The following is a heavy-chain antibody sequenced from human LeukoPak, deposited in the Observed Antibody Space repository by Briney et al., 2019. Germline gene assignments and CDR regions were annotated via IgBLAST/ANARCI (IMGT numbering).Heavy chain of an antibody. D-gene: IGHD2-15*01. CDR3: ASKKWSPTSFDY. CDR2: IKQDGSEK. V-gene: IGHV3-7*01. CDR1: GFTFSSYW. J-gene: IGHJ4*02. Sequence: GGSLRLSCAASGFTFSSYWMSWVRQAPGKGQEGVANIKQDGSEKYYVDSVKGRFTISRDNAKNSLYLQMNSLRAEDTAVYYCASKKWSPTSFDYWGQGTLVTVSS.